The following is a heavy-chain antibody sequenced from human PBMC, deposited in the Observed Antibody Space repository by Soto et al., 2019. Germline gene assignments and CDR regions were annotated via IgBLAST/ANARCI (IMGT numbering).Heavy chain of an antibody. D-gene: IGHD3-3*01. CDR1: GFTFSSYA. J-gene: IGHJ4*02. V-gene: IGHV3-30*04. CDR2: ISYDGRHE. CDR3: AKDRTSNFWSAYFDS. Sequence: QVQLVESGGGVVQPGRSLRLSCAVSGFTFSSYAMHWVRQAPGKGLEWVAVISYDGRHESYTDSVKGRFTISRDTYKNTLYLQMNSLRPEDTAVYYCAKDRTSNFWSAYFDSWGQGTLIAVSS.